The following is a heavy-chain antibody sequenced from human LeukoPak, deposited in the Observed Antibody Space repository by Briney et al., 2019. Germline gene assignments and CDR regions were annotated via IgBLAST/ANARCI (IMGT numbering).Heavy chain of an antibody. J-gene: IGHJ5*01. CDR2: IYYSGST. D-gene: IGHD3-10*01. CDR1: GGSISSYY. V-gene: IGHV4-59*12. CDR3: ARAETYYYGSGSSNWFDY. Sequence: SETLSLTCTVSGGSISSYYWSWIRQPPGKGLEWIGYIYYSGSTNYNPSLKSRVTISVDTSKNQFSLKLSSVTAADTAVYYCARAETYYYGSGSSNWFDYWGQGTLVTVSS.